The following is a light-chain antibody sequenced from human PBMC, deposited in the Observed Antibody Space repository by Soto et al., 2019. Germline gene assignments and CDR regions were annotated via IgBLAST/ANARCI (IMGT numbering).Light chain of an antibody. Sequence: QSVLTQPPSASGTPGQRVTISCSGSSSNIGSNTVNWYQQLPGTAPKLLLYSNNQRPSGVPDRFSGSKSGTSASLAISGLQSEDEADYYCAAWDDRLNGPVVFGGGTKLTVL. CDR3: AAWDDRLNGPVV. CDR1: SSNIGSNT. CDR2: SNN. V-gene: IGLV1-44*01. J-gene: IGLJ2*01.